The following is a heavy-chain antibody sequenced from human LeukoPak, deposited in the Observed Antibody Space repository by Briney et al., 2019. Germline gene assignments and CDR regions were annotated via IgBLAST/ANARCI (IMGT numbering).Heavy chain of an antibody. CDR1: GGSMSGLH. CDR3: AKGDGYNPS. Sequence: SETLSLTCTVSGGSMSGLHWSWIRQPPGKGLEWIGYISYSGNTNYNPSLKSRVTISVETSKSQFSLNLNSMTAAGTAIYYCAKGDGYNPSWGQGTLVTVSS. D-gene: IGHD5-24*01. J-gene: IGHJ5*02. V-gene: IGHV4-59*11. CDR2: ISYSGNT.